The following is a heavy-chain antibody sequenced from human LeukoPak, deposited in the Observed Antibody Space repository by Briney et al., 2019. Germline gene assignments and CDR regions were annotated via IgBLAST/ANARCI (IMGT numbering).Heavy chain of an antibody. Sequence: ASVKVSCKASGYTFKNYDINWVRQATGQGLEWMGWINTNTGNPTYAQGFTGRFVFSLDTSVSTAYLQISSLKAEDTAVYYCARARYDYVWGSYRYTEFDYWGQGTLVTVSS. CDR3: ARARYDYVWGSYRYTEFDY. J-gene: IGHJ4*02. CDR1: GYTFKNYD. CDR2: INTNTGNP. V-gene: IGHV7-4-1*02. D-gene: IGHD3-16*02.